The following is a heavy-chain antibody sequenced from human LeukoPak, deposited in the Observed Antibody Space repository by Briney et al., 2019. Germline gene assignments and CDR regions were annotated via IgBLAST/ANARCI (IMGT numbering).Heavy chain of an antibody. J-gene: IGHJ4*02. D-gene: IGHD2-21*02. CDR2: IIPIFGTA. CDR1: GGTFSSYA. CDR3: ARAALAYCGGDCYSIGGYFDY. Sequence: ASVTVSCMASGGTFSSYAISWVRQAPGQGLEWMGGIIPIFGTANYAQKFQGRVTITTDESTSTAYMELSSLRSEDTAVYYCARAALAYCGGDCYSIGGYFDYWCQGTLVTVSS. V-gene: IGHV1-69*05.